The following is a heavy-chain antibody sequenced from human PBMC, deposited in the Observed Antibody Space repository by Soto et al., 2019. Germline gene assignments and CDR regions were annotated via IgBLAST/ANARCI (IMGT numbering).Heavy chain of an antibody. CDR1: GFTFSRYP. Sequence: QVQLVESGGGVVQPGRSLGLSCGASGFTFSRYPMDCLRRAPGKGLEWRAVMSYDESNKYYADSVKGRFTISRDNSKNKLYLQMNSLRPEDTALYYCARDGGDYWGQGTLVIVSS. J-gene: IGHJ4*02. D-gene: IGHD3-16*01. CDR2: MSYDESNK. CDR3: ARDGGDY. V-gene: IGHV3-30-3*01.